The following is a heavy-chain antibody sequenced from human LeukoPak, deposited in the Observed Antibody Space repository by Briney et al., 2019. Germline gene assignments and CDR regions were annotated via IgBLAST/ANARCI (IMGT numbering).Heavy chain of an antibody. V-gene: IGHV3-30*02. CDR2: IRYDGSNK. CDR3: AKDKGYYGSGSYFYFDY. D-gene: IGHD3-10*01. CDR1: GFTFSSYG. Sequence: PGGSLRLSCAVSGFTFSSYGMHWVRQAPGKGLEWVAFIRYDGSNKYYADSVKGRFTISRDNSKNTLYLQMNSLRAEDTAVYYCAKDKGYYGSGSYFYFDYWGQGTLVTVSS. J-gene: IGHJ4*02.